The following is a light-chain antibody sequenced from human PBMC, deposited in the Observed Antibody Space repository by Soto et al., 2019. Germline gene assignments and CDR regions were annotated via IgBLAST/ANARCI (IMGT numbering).Light chain of an antibody. V-gene: IGKV3-11*01. J-gene: IGKJ1*01. Sequence: EIVLTQSPATLSLSPGERATLSCRASQSVNSYLAWYRQKPGQAPRLLIYDASNRATGIPARFSGSGSGTDFTLTISSLQPDDFATYYCQQYNNYPWTFGQGTKVDIK. CDR1: QSVNSY. CDR3: QQYNNYPWT. CDR2: DAS.